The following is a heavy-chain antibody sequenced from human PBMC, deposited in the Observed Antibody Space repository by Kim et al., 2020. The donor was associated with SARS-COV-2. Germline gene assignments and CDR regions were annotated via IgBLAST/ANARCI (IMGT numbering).Heavy chain of an antibody. D-gene: IGHD3-16*02. CDR2: IIPILGIA. CDR3: AREDYDYVWGSYRWGLNWFDP. V-gene: IGHV1-69*04. CDR1: GGTFSSYA. J-gene: IGHJ5*02. Sequence: SVKVSCKASGGTFSSYAISWVRQAPGQGLEWMGRIIPILGIANYAQKFQGRVTITADKSTSTAYMELSSLRSEDTAVYYCAREDYDYVWGSYRWGLNWFDPWGQGTLVTVSS.